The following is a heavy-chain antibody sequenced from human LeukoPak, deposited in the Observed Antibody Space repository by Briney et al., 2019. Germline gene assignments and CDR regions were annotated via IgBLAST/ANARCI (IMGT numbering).Heavy chain of an antibody. J-gene: IGHJ4*02. CDR3: AGHVSAAAGGR. CDR1: GGSISSGSYY. CDR2: IYTSGST. V-gene: IGHV4-61*02. Sequence: SETLSLTCTVSGGSISSGSYYWSWIRQPAGKGLEWIGRIYTSGSTNYNPSLKSRVTISVDTSKNQFSLKLSSVTVADTAVYYCAGHVSAAAGGRWGQGTLVTVSS. D-gene: IGHD6-13*01.